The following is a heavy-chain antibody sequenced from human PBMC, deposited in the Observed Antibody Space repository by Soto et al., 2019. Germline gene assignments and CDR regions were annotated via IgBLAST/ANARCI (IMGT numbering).Heavy chain of an antibody. CDR2: IDPSDSYT. CDR1: GYRFTTYW. Sequence: GESLKISCNGSGYRFTTYWINWVRQMPGKGLEWMGRIDPSDSYTKYSPSFQGHVTISADKSIRAAYLQWSSLKASDTAVYYCARRGDYAHYDMDVWGQGTTVTVSS. V-gene: IGHV5-10-1*01. D-gene: IGHD3-16*01. CDR3: ARRGDYAHYDMDV. J-gene: IGHJ6*02.